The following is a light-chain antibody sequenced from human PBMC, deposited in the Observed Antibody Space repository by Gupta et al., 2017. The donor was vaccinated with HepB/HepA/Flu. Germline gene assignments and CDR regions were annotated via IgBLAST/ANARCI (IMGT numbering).Light chain of an antibody. Sequence: SYELTQPPSVSVSPGQTASITCSGDKLGDKYACWYQQKPGQSPVLVIYKDSKRPPGSPERFSGSNSGNTATLTISGTQAVDEDDYYCQAWDSSTEVFGGGTKLTVL. CDR1: KLGDKY. V-gene: IGLV3-1*01. CDR3: QAWDSSTEV. J-gene: IGLJ2*01. CDR2: KDS.